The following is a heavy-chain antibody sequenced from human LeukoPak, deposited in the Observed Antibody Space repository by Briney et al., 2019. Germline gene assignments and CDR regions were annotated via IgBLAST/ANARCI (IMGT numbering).Heavy chain of an antibody. Sequence: PGGSLILSCAASGFSFRSYSMDWVRQAPGKGLEWVSSITGSSSYISYADSVKGRFTISRDNAENLLFLQMNSLRPEDTAVYFCARDRLEGGETFDSWGQGTLVTVSS. J-gene: IGHJ4*02. CDR3: ARDRLEGGETFDS. D-gene: IGHD1-1*01. CDR2: ITGSSSYI. V-gene: IGHV3-21*01. CDR1: GFSFRSYS.